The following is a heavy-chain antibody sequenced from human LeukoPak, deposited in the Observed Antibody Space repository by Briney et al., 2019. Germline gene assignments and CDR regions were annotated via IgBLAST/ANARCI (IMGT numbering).Heavy chain of an antibody. Sequence: SETLSLTCAVYGGSFSGYYWSWIRQPPGKGLEWIGEINHSGSTNYNPSLKSRVTISVDTSKNQFSLKLSSVTAADTAVYYCARGKRYYYYGMDVWGQGTTVTVSS. CDR1: GGSFSGYY. J-gene: IGHJ6*02. V-gene: IGHV4-34*01. CDR2: INHSGST. CDR3: ARGKRYYYYGMDV.